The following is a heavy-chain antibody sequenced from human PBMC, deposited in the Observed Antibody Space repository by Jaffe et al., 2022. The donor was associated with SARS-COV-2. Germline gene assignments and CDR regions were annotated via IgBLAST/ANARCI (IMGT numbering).Heavy chain of an antibody. CDR3: VKDRGSILGAVVS. Sequence: EVQLVESGGGLVQPGRSLRLSCAVSGFTFGDYGMHWVRQLPGKGLEWVSGITWNGAWVGYADSVKGRFTISRDNAKNSLYLEMDSLRPEDTAMYYCVKDRGSILGAVVSWGQGTLVTVSS. V-gene: IGHV3-9*01. D-gene: IGHD3-3*01. CDR1: GFTFGDYG. J-gene: IGHJ4*02. CDR2: ITWNGAWV.